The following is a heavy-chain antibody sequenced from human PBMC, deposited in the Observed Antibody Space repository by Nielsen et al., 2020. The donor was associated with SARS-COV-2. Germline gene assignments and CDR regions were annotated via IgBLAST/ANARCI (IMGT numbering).Heavy chain of an antibody. Sequence: GESLKISCAASGFTFSSYGMHWVRQAPGKGLEWVAVISYDGSNKYYADSVKGRFTISRDNSKNTLYLQMNSLRAEDTAVYYCARDSLKGDDYTNWFDPWGQGTLVTVSS. J-gene: IGHJ5*02. CDR2: ISYDGSNK. CDR1: GFTFSSYG. CDR3: ARDSLKGDDYTNWFDP. D-gene: IGHD4-11*01. V-gene: IGHV3-30*12.